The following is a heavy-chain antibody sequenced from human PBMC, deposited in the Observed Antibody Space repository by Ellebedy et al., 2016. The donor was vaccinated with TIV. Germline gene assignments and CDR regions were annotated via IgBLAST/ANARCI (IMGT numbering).Heavy chain of an antibody. V-gene: IGHV4-4*07. CDR3: ARGSGTTNFDS. CDR1: DDSISSDSISTFY. CDR2: IYTSGKT. J-gene: IGHJ4*02. D-gene: IGHD1-1*01. Sequence: SETLSLXXTVSDDSISSDSISTFYWSWIRQPAGKGLEWIGRIYTSGKTNYNPSLKSRVTMSIDTSKNQFSLNLNSVTAADTAVYYCARGSGTTNFDSWGRGTLVTVSS.